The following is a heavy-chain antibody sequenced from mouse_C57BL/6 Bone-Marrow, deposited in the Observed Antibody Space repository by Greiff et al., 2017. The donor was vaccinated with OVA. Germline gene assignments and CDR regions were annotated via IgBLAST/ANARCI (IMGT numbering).Heavy chain of an antibody. D-gene: IGHD2-3*01. CDR1: GFTFSDYG. J-gene: IGHJ2*01. CDR3: ARLYDGYYDYFDY. CDR2: ISSGSSTI. V-gene: IGHV5-17*01. Sequence: EVQLVESGGGLVKPGGSLKLSCAASGFTFSDYGMHWVRQAPEKGLEWVAYISSGSSTIYYADTVKGRFTISRDNAKNTLFLQMTSLRSEDTAMYYCARLYDGYYDYFDYWGQGTTLTVSS.